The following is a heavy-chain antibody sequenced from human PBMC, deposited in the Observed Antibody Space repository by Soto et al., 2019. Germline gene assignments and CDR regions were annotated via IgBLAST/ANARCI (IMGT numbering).Heavy chain of an antibody. D-gene: IGHD2-8*01. V-gene: IGHV1-2*04. CDR1: GYSFTDYH. CDR3: ARGHSTDCSNGVCSFFYNHEMDV. J-gene: IGHJ6*02. CDR2: INPKSGGA. Sequence: ASVKVSCKASGYSFTDYHVHWVRQAPGQGLEWLGRINPKSGGASTAQKFQGWVTMTRDTSINTAYMDLTRLRSDDTAVYYCARGHSTDCSNGVCSFFYNHEMDVWGQGTPITV.